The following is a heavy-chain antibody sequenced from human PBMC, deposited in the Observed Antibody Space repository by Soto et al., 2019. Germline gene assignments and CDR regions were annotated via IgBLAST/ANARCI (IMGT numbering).Heavy chain of an antibody. CDR2: IYYSGTT. CDR1: GGSVSSGSFY. V-gene: IGHV4-61*01. D-gene: IGHD6-19*01. Sequence: QVQLQESGPGLVKPSETLSLTCTVSGGSVSSGSFYWSWIRQPPGKGPEWIGYIYYSGTTNYNPSLKSRVTTSVHTAKNQFSLKLSSVTAADTAVYYCARRKTVAGYFGYRGQGPLVTVSS. CDR3: ARRKTVAGYFGY. J-gene: IGHJ4*02.